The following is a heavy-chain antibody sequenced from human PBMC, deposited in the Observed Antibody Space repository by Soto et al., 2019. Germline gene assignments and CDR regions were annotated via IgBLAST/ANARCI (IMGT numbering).Heavy chain of an antibody. CDR3: ASGGDYGDYDDYGMDV. CDR2: MNPNSGNT. J-gene: IGHJ6*02. CDR1: GYTFTSYD. V-gene: IGHV1-8*01. Sequence: ASVKVSCKASGYTFTSYDINWVRQATGQGLEWMGWMNPNSGNTGYAQKFQGRVTMTRNTSISTAYMELSSLRSEDTAVYYCASGGDYGDYDDYGMDVWGQGTTVTVSS. D-gene: IGHD4-17*01.